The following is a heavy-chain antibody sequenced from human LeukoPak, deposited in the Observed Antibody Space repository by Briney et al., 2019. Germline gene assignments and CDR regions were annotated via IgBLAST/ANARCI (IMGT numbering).Heavy chain of an antibody. CDR3: AKDLSSSWYGDYFDY. Sequence: PGGSLRLSCAASGFTFSSYGMHWVRQAPGKGLEWVAFIRYDGSNKYYADSVKGRFTISRDNSKNTLYLQMNSLRAEDTAVYYCAKDLSSSWYGDYFDYWGQGTLVTVSS. CDR2: IRYDGSNK. V-gene: IGHV3-30*02. CDR1: GFTFSSYG. D-gene: IGHD6-13*01. J-gene: IGHJ4*02.